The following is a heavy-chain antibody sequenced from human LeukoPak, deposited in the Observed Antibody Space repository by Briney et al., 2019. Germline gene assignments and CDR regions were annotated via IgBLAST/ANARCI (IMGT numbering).Heavy chain of an antibody. CDR3: ARHLGTTVVTYFYYYYMDV. Sequence: SETLSLTCTVYGGSFSGYYWSWIRQPPGKGLEWIGSIYYSGSTYYNPSLKSRVTISVDTSKNQFSLKLSSVTAADTAVYYCARHLGTTVVTYFYYYYMDVWGKGTTVTISS. CDR1: GGSFSGYY. J-gene: IGHJ6*03. CDR2: IYYSGST. D-gene: IGHD4-23*01. V-gene: IGHV4-39*01.